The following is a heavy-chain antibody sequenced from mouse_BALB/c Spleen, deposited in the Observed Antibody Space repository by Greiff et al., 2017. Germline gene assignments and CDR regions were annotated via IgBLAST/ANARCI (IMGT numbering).Heavy chain of an antibody. V-gene: IGHV2-9*02. D-gene: IGHD1-1*01. CDR3: ARNDYGSSYLYFDV. CDR2: IWAGGST. J-gene: IGHJ1*01. CDR1: GFSLTSYG. Sequence: VAPSQSLSITCTVSGFSLTSYGVHWVRQPPGKGLEWLGVIWAGGSTNYNSALMSRLSISKDNSKSQVFLKMNSLQTDDTAMYYCARNDYGSSYLYFDVWGAGTTVTVSS.